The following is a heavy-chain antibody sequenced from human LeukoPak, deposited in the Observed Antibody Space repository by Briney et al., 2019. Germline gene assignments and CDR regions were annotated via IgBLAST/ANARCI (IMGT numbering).Heavy chain of an antibody. CDR3: ARGRVSRPMTPPDY. CDR1: GFTFSTYA. CDR2: VSYDGNKK. J-gene: IGHJ4*02. D-gene: IGHD3-22*01. Sequence: PGRSLRLSCAASGFTFSTYAMHWVRQAPGKGLEWMAVVSYDGNKKYYADSVKGRFTISRDNFKNMLYLQMNSLRAEDTAVYYCARGRVSRPMTPPDYWGQGTLVTVSS. V-gene: IGHV3-30*04.